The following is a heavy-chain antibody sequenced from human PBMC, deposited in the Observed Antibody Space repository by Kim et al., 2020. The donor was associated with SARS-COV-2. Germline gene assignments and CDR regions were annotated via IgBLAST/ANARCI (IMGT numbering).Heavy chain of an antibody. CDR3: ARTPRGGDCYYYFDY. J-gene: IGHJ4*02. CDR1: GGSISSGGYY. D-gene: IGHD2-21*02. V-gene: IGHV4-31*03. CDR2: IYYSGST. Sequence: SETLSLTCTVSGGSISSGGYYWSWIRQHPGKGLEWIGYIYYSGSTYYNPSLKSRVTISVDTSKNQFSLKLSSVTAADTAVYYCARTPRGGDCYYYFDYWGQGTLVTVSS.